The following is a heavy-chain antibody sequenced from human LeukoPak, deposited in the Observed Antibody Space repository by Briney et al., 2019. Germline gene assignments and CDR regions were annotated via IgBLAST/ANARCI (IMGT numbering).Heavy chain of an antibody. D-gene: IGHD3-10*01. CDR3: ARYYGSGSYYGVYDY. V-gene: IGHV1-18*04. Sequence: ASVKFSCKASGYTFTSYGISWVRQAPGQGLEWMGWISACNGNTNYAQKLQGRVTMTTDTSTSTAYMELRSLRSDDTAVYYCARYYGSGSYYGVYDYWGQGTLVTVSS. J-gene: IGHJ4*02. CDR1: GYTFTSYG. CDR2: ISACNGNT.